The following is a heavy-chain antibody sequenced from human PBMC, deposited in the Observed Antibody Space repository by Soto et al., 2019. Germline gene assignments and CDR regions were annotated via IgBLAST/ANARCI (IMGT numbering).Heavy chain of an antibody. J-gene: IGHJ6*02. D-gene: IGHD5-12*01. CDR1: GYTFTGYY. CDR3: ARHGDGYNTNYYYYGMDV. Sequence: QVQLVQSGAEVKKPGASVKVSCKASGYTFTGYYMHWVRQAPGQGLEWMGWINPNSGGTNNAQKFQGWVTMTRDTSISTAYMELSRLRSDDTAVYYCARHGDGYNTNYYYYGMDVWGQGTTVTVSS. V-gene: IGHV1-2*04. CDR2: INPNSGGT.